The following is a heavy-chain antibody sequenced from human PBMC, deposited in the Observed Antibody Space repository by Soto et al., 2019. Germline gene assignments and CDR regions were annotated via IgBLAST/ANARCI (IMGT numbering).Heavy chain of an antibody. CDR1: GFSFSSYW. D-gene: IGHD6-19*01. V-gene: IGHV3-30*02. CDR3: AKELSFSSGWTEFDY. J-gene: IGHJ4*02. Sequence: LRLSCVASGFSFSSYWMKWVRQAPGKELESVANIKYDGSKKYYVDSVKGRFTISRDNSKNTLYLQMNSLRAEDTAVYYCAKELSFSSGWTEFDYWGQG. CDR2: IKYDGSKK.